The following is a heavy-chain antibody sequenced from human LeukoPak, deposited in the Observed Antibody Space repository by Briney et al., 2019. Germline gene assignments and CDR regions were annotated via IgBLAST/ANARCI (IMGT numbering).Heavy chain of an antibody. CDR2: ISSGGNTL. D-gene: IGHD6-13*01. CDR3: ARGSISVAAAGRIDY. J-gene: IGHJ4*02. Sequence: GGSLRLSCAASGSTFSDYYMNWIRQAPGRGLEWVSYISSGGNTLYYADSVKGRFTISRDNAKNSLYLQMNSLRAEDTAVYYCARGSISVAAAGRIDYWGQGALVTVSS. CDR1: GSTFSDYY. V-gene: IGHV3-11*01.